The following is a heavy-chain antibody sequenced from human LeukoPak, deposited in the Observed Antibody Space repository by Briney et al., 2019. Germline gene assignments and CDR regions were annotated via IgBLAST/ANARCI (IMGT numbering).Heavy chain of an antibody. J-gene: IGHJ6*04. CDR3: AKAGGDVLAVAGHYYYGMDV. CDR2: ISYGGSNK. V-gene: IGHV3-30*18. D-gene: IGHD6-19*01. CDR1: VFTFCSYG. Sequence: PGRSLSLSCAVSVFTFCSYGMLWVRRAPGKGLEWVAVISYGGSNKYYADYVKGRFTISRDNSKNTLNLQMNSLRAEDTAVYYCAKAGGDVLAVAGHYYYGMDVWGKGTTVTVSS.